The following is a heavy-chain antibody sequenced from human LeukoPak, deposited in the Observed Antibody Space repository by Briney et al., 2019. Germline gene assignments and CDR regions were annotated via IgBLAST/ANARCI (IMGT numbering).Heavy chain of an antibody. Sequence: SQTLSLTCAVSGGSISSGGYYWSWIRQPPGKGLEWIGYIYYSGSTYYNPSLKSRVTISVDTSKNQFSLKLSSVTAADTAVYYCARGSIAASPLDYWGQGTLVTVSS. CDR1: GGSISSGGYY. D-gene: IGHD6-6*01. CDR2: IYYSGST. J-gene: IGHJ4*02. V-gene: IGHV4-30-4*08. CDR3: ARGSIAASPLDY.